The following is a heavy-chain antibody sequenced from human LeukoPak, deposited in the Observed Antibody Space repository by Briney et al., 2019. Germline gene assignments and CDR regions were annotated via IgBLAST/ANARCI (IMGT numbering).Heavy chain of an antibody. J-gene: IGHJ3*02. D-gene: IGHD2-2*01. CDR1: GFTFSSYA. CDR2: ISGSGGST. CDR3: AKDRGCSTSCYGEPDDAFDI. Sequence: GGSLRLSCAASGFTFSSYAMSWVRQAPGKGLEWVSAISGSGGSTYYADSVKGRFTISRDNSKNTLYLQTNSLRAEDTAVYYCAKDRGCSTSCYGEPDDAFDIWGQGTMVTVSS. V-gene: IGHV3-23*01.